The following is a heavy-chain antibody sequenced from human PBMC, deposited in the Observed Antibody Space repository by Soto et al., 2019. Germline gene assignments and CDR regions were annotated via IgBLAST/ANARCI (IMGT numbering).Heavy chain of an antibody. D-gene: IGHD5-12*01. CDR1: GLTFSNYA. CDR3: AKSPGGLDGYNSDYYGMDV. CDR2: IGGSGTGGRT. J-gene: IGHJ6*02. V-gene: IGHV3-23*01. Sequence: EVHLLESGGDLVQPGGSLSLSCTASGLTFSNYAMSWGRQAPGKGLEWVSAIGGSGTGGRTYYADSVKGRFTISRDNSKNTVYLQMTSLRADDTAVYYCAKSPGGLDGYNSDYYGMDVWGQGNGVTVSS.